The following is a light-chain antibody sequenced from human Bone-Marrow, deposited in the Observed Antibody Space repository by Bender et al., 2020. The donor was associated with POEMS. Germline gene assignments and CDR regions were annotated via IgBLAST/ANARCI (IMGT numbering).Light chain of an antibody. CDR3: CSYAGSSTFAV. Sequence: QSALTQARSVSASPGQSVTISCTANSNYVGDFRYVSWYRHHQGKAPQLIIYNVNKRPSGVPDRVSGSKSGNTASLTISGLRADDEADYYCCSYAGSSTFAVFGGGTKLTVL. CDR1: SNYVGDFRY. CDR2: NVN. J-gene: IGLJ3*02. V-gene: IGLV2-11*01.